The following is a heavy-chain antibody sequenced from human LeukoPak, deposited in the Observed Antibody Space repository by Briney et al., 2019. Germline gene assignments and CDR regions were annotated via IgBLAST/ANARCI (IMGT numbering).Heavy chain of an antibody. V-gene: IGHV3-23*01. J-gene: IGHJ1*01. CDR3: AKDVSSSGWYASYFQH. CDR2: ISGSGGST. Sequence: GGSLRLSCAASGFTFSSYAMSWVRQAPGKGLEWVSAISGSGGSTYYADSVKGRFTISRDNSKNTLYLQMNSLRAEDTAVYYCAKDVSSSGWYASYFQHWGQGTLVTVSS. D-gene: IGHD6-19*01. CDR1: GFTFSSYA.